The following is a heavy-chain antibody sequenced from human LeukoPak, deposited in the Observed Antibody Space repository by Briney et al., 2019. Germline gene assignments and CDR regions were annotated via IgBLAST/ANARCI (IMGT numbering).Heavy chain of an antibody. V-gene: IGHV3-11*01. J-gene: IGHJ4*02. Sequence: GGSLRLSCAASGFTFSDFYMNWIRQPPGKGLEWVSPISSSGSTKYYADSVRGRFAISRDNAKNSLHLEMNSLRADDTAVYYCARDIGHSSSLGFDYWGQGILVTVSS. D-gene: IGHD6-6*01. CDR1: GFTFSDFY. CDR2: ISSSGSTK. CDR3: ARDIGHSSSLGFDY.